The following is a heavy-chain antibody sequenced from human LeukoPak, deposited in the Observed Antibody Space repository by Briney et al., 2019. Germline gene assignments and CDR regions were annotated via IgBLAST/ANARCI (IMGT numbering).Heavy chain of an antibody. V-gene: IGHV4-39*01. J-gene: IGHJ4*02. CDR3: ARVSAFAVVSYFGY. CDR1: GGSISSSSYY. CDR2: IYYSGST. D-gene: IGHD3-3*01. Sequence: SETLSLTCTVSGGSISSSSYYWGWIRQPPGKGLEWIVSIYYSGSTYYNPSLKSRITISVDTSKNQFSLKLSSVTAADTAVYYCARVSAFAVVSYFGYWGQGTLVTVSS.